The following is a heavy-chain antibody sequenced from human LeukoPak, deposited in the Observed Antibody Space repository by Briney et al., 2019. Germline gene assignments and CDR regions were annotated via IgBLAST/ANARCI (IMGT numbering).Heavy chain of an antibody. V-gene: IGHV1-2*06. CDR1: GYTFTGYY. CDR2: INPNSGGT. Sequence: AASVKVSCKASGYTFTGYYMHWVRQAPGQGLEWMGRINPNSGGTNYAQKFQGRVTMTRDTSISTAYMELSRLRSDDTAVYYRARLAAVVVTAEYYFDYWGQGTLVTVSS. CDR3: ARLAAVVVTAEYYFDY. J-gene: IGHJ4*02. D-gene: IGHD2-21*02.